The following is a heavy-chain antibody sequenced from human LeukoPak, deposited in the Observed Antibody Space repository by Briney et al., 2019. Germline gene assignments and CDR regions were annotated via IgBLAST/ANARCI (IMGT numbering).Heavy chain of an antibody. Sequence: SETLSLTCTVSGGSISSSNYYWGWIRQPPGKGLEWIGSIYYSGSTYYNPSLKSRVTISVDTSKNQFSLKLSSVTAADTAVYYCATSPYYYGSGSYYKGSYWGQGTLVTVSS. CDR2: IYYSGST. CDR1: GGSISSSNYY. D-gene: IGHD3-10*01. J-gene: IGHJ4*02. V-gene: IGHV4-39*07. CDR3: ATSPYYYGSGSYYKGSY.